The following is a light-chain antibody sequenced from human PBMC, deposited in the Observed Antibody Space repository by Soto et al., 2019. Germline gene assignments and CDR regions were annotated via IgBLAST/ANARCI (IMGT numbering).Light chain of an antibody. V-gene: IGKV1-5*01. Sequence: DIQMTQSPSTLSASVGDRVTITCRASQSISSWLAWYQQKPGKAPKFLIYDASSLESGVPSRFSGSGSGTQFTLTISSLHPDDIASYYCQQYNSYPTVGQGTKVEIK. CDR3: QQYNSYPT. CDR1: QSISSW. CDR2: DAS. J-gene: IGKJ1*01.